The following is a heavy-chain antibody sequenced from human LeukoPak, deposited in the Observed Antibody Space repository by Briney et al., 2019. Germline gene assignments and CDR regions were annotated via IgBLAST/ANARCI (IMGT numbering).Heavy chain of an antibody. Sequence: GGPLRLSCAASGFTFSSYAMSWVRQAPGKGLEWISVISGSSGTTFYADSVKGRFTISRDNSKNTLDLQMKSLRAEDTAIYYCAKACTTAVRQPFDSWGQGTLVTVSS. V-gene: IGHV3-23*01. J-gene: IGHJ4*02. CDR2: ISGSSGTT. CDR3: AKACTTAVRQPFDS. D-gene: IGHD1-1*01. CDR1: GFTFSSYA.